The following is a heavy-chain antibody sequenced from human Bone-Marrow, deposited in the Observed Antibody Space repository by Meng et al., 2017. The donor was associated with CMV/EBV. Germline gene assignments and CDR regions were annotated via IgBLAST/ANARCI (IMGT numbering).Heavy chain of an antibody. V-gene: IGHV2-5*02. CDR2: IYWDDDK. Sequence: TLKCFGSTLLHPTQTLTLTCTVSGFSLSTSGVGVGWIRQPPGKALEWLALIYWDDDKRYSPSLKSRLTITKDTSKNQVVLTMTNMDPVDTATYYCAHRPSGYSSSWFDYWGQGTLVTVSS. J-gene: IGHJ4*02. CDR3: AHRPSGYSSSWFDY. D-gene: IGHD6-13*01. CDR1: GFSLSTSGVG.